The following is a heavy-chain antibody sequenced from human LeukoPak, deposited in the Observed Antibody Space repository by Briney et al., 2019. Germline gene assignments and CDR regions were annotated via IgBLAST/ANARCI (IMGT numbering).Heavy chain of an antibody. CDR2: ISGSGGST. CDR3: AKGRGYCSSTSCYWSGCDY. J-gene: IGHJ4*02. Sequence: GGSLRLSCAAPGFTFSSYAMSWVRQAPGKGLEWVSAISGSGGSTYYADSVKGRFTISRDNSKNTLYLQLNSLRAEDTAVYYCAKGRGYCSSTSCYWSGCDYWGQGTLVTVSS. D-gene: IGHD2-2*01. V-gene: IGHV3-23*01. CDR1: GFTFSSYA.